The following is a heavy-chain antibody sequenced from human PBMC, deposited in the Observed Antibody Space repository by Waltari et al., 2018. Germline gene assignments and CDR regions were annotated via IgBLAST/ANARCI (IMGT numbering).Heavy chain of an antibody. V-gene: IGHV1-8*03. CDR2: MNPNSGNT. CDR1: GYTFTSYD. D-gene: IGHD3-10*02. Sequence: QVQLVQSGAEVKKPGASVKVSCKASGYTFTSYDINWVRQATGQGLEWMGWMNPNSGNTGYAQKFQGRVTITRNTSISTAYMGLSSLRSEDTAVYYCASCSGLSSTDAFDIWGQGTMVTVSS. J-gene: IGHJ3*02. CDR3: ASCSGLSSTDAFDI.